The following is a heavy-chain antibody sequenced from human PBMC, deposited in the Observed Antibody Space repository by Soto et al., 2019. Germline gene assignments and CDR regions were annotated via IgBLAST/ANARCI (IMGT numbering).Heavy chain of an antibody. CDR2: ISYDGSNK. V-gene: IGHV3-30-3*01. J-gene: IGHJ4*02. Sequence: QVQLVESGGGVVQPGRSLRLSCAASGFTFSSYAMHWVRQAPGKGLGWVAVISYDGSNKNYADSVKGRFTISRDNSKNTLYLQMNSLRAEDTAVYYCTTIAAAGTFFDYWGQGTLVTVSS. CDR1: GFTFSSYA. D-gene: IGHD6-13*01. CDR3: TTIAAAGTFFDY.